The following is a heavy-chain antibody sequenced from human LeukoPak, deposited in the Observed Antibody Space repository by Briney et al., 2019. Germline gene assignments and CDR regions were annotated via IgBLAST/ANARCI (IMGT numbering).Heavy chain of an antibody. V-gene: IGHV5-51*01. CDR1: EYRFTSYW. Sequence: GESLKISCKGSEYRFTSYWIAWVRQMPGKGLELMGIIYPRDSDTRYSPSFQGQVTISADRSTSTAYLQWNSLKSSDNGMYFCAGLHGTVVATLGYRAFDIWGQGTMVTVSS. CDR2: IYPRDSDT. D-gene: IGHD5-12*01. J-gene: IGHJ3*02. CDR3: AGLHGTVVATLGYRAFDI.